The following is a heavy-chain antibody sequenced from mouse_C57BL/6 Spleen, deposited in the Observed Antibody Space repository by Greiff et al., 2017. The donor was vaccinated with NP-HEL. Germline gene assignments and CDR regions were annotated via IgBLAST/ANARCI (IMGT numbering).Heavy chain of an antibody. Sequence: QVQLQQPGAELVMPGASVKLSCKASGYTFTSYWMHWVKQRPGQGLEWIGEIDPSDSYTNYNQKFKGKATLTVDKSSSTAYLQLRSLPSEASAVYYCASKGAMYYWGQGTSVTVSS. V-gene: IGHV1-69*01. CDR2: IDPSDSYT. CDR1: GYTFTSYW. J-gene: IGHJ4*01. CDR3: ASKGAMYY.